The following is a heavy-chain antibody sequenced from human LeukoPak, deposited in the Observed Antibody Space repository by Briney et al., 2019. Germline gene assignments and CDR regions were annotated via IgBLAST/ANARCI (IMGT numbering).Heavy chain of an antibody. Sequence: SETLSLTCTVSGGSISSYYWSWVRQPPGKGLEWIGYIYYSGSTNYNPSLKSRVTISVDTSKNQFSLRLSSVTAADTAVYYCARVLGHDAFDIWGQGTMVTVSS. CDR2: IYYSGST. J-gene: IGHJ3*02. CDR3: ARVLGHDAFDI. D-gene: IGHD1-1*01. CDR1: GGSISSYY. V-gene: IGHV4-59*01.